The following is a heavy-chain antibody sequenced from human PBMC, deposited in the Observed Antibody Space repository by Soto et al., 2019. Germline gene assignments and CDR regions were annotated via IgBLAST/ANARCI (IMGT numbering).Heavy chain of an antibody. CDR3: ARQSTAWPNFDS. D-gene: IGHD2-21*02. V-gene: IGHV4-59*01. J-gene: IGHJ4*02. CDR1: GGSISNYY. CDR2: IYYSGNT. Sequence: SETLSLTCTVSGGSISNYYWSWIRQPPGKGLEWIGYIYYSGNTNYNPSLKSRVTISVDTSKKQFSLRVSAVTAADTAVYYCARQSTAWPNFDSWGQGTLVTVSS.